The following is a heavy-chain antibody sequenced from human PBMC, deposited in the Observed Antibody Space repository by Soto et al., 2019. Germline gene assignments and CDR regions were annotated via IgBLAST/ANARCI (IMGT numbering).Heavy chain of an antibody. Sequence: QVRLQESGPGLVKPSETVSLTCTVSGGSVSSGTFYWTWIRQPPGKGMEWIGYFSYSGTINYNPSLKSRVTISIDTSKNQFSLRLTSVTAADTAVYFCARGDSINWFDPWGQGTLVTVSS. CDR3: ARGDSINWFDP. J-gene: IGHJ5*02. CDR1: GGSVSSGTFY. CDR2: FSYSGTI. V-gene: IGHV4-61*01.